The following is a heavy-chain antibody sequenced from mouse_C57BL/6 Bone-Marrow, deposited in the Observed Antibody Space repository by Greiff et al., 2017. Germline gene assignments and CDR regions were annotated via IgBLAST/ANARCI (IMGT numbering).Heavy chain of an antibody. D-gene: IGHD1-1*01. J-gene: IGHJ2*01. V-gene: IGHV1-19*01. CDR1: GYTFTDYY. Sequence: VHVKQSGPVLVKPGASVKMSCKASGYTFTDYYMNWVKQSPGKSLEWIGVINPYNGGTSYSQKFKGKATLTADKSSSTAYVELNSLTSEDSAVYYYASSHYGSSYNYWGQGTTLTVSS. CDR2: INPYNGGT. CDR3: ASSHYGSSYNY.